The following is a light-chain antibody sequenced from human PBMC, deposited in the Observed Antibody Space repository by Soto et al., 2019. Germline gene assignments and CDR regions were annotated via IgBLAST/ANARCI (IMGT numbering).Light chain of an antibody. J-gene: IGKJ1*01. V-gene: IGKV3-11*01. CDR1: QSVSTS. CDR3: QQRSNWPPTWT. CDR2: DAS. Sequence: EIVLTQSPATLSLSPGERATLSCRASQSVSTSLAWYKQKPGLAPRLLIYDASNRATGIPARFSGSGSGTDFTLTISSLEPEDFAVYYCQQRSNWPPTWTFGQGTKV.